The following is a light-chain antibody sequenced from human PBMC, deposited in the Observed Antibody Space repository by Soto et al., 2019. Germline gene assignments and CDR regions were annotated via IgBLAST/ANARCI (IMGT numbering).Light chain of an antibody. J-gene: IGLJ1*01. Sequence: QSVLTQPPSVSGSPGQSITISCSGTNSGIGAYDYVSWYQQHPGKPPKLIIYNVTNRPSGVSFRFSGSKSADTASLTISGLQTEDEADYYCLSHTASRIYVFGPGTKVTVL. V-gene: IGLV2-14*03. CDR2: NVT. CDR1: NSGIGAYDY. CDR3: LSHTASRIYV.